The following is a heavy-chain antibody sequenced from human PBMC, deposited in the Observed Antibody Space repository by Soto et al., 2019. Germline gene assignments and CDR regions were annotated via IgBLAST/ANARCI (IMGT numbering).Heavy chain of an antibody. Sequence: EGSLRLSCATSGFIFRIYDMSGVRQAPGKGLEWVSGISPTGGTTYYADSVKGRFTISRDNSGHTLFLTLKSLRVDDTAIYYCAKLAPELSTLKRYFHXWGQGARVTVSX. CDR1: GFIFRIYD. J-gene: IGHJ4*03. CDR2: ISPTGGTT. D-gene: IGHD1-7*01. V-gene: IGHV3-23*01. CDR3: AKLAPELSTLKRYFHX.